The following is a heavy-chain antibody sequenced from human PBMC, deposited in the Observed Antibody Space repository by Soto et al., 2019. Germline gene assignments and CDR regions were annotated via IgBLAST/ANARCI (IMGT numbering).Heavy chain of an antibody. CDR2: ISGSGGST. J-gene: IGHJ4*02. Sequence: GGSLRLSCAASGFTFSSYAMSWVRQAPGKGLEWVSAISGSGGSTYYADSVKGRFTISRDNSKNTLYLQMNSLRAEDTAVYYCAKSRSPYCSSTSCYAPKDYWGQGTLVTVSS. D-gene: IGHD2-2*01. CDR3: AKSRSPYCSSTSCYAPKDY. CDR1: GFTFSSYA. V-gene: IGHV3-23*01.